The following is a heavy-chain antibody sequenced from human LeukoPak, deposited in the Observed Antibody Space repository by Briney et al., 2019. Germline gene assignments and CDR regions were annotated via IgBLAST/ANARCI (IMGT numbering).Heavy chain of an antibody. CDR3: ARLGVEEMATQHFAFDI. CDR1: GGSISSGTYS. Sequence: SETLSLTCAVSGGSISSGTYSWTWIRQPPGKGLEWIGYVYHSGSTDYNPSLKSRVTISVDTSKNQFSLKLSSVTAADTAVYYCARLGVEEMATQHFAFDIWGQGTMVTVSS. V-gene: IGHV4-30-2*01. J-gene: IGHJ3*02. D-gene: IGHD5-24*01. CDR2: VYHSGST.